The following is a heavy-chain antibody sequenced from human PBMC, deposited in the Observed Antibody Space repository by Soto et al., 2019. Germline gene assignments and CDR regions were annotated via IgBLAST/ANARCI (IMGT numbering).Heavy chain of an antibody. CDR3: ASGGNWFDP. CDR1: CGSISNYY. V-gene: IGHV4-59*01. D-gene: IGHD3-16*01. CDR2: MYYNGNI. Sequence: LSLTFNVSCGSISNYYWTWVRQSPEKGLEWIGYMYYNGNINYNPSLKSRVTISIDTSKNQFSLTLKSVTAADTAVYYCASGGNWFDPWGQGVLVTVSS. J-gene: IGHJ5*02.